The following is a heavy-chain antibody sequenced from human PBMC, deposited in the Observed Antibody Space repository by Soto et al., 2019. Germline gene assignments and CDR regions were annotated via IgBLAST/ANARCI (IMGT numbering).Heavy chain of an antibody. CDR3: ATSVVVPAAPEA. Sequence: QVQLVQSGAEVKKPGASVKVSCKASGYTFTSYAMRWVRQAPGQRLEWMGWINAGNGNTKYSQKLQGRVTITRDTSASTAYMELSSLRSEDTAVYYCATSVVVPAAPEAWGQGNLVTVSS. V-gene: IGHV1-3*01. CDR1: GYTFTSYA. J-gene: IGHJ5*02. CDR2: INAGNGNT. D-gene: IGHD2-2*01.